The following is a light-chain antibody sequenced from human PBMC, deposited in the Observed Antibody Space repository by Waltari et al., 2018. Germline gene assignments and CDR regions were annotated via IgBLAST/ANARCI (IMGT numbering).Light chain of an antibody. CDR1: SRDVGGYTC. CDR3: NSYAGSNSVL. J-gene: IGLJ2*01. CDR2: DVS. Sequence: QSALTQPPSASGSPGQSVTISCTGTSRDVGGYTCASWYQQHPGKAPKLMIDDVSKRPSGVPDRFSGSKSGNTAYLTVSGLQAEDEADYYCNSYAGSNSVLFGAGTKLTVL. V-gene: IGLV2-8*01.